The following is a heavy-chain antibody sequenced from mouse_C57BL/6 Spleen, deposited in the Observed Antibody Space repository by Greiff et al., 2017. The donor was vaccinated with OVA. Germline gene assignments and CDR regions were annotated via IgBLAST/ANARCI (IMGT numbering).Heavy chain of an antibody. Sequence: QVHVKQPGAELVKPGASVKMSCKASGYTFTSYWMHWVKQRPGRGLEWIGRIDPSSGGTKYNEKFKSKATLTVDKPSSTAYMQLSSLTSEDSAVYYCAGDSSLWFAYWGQGTLVTVSA. CDR3: AGDSSLWFAY. D-gene: IGHD1-1*01. J-gene: IGHJ3*01. V-gene: IGHV1-72*01. CDR1: GYTFTSYW. CDR2: IDPSSGGT.